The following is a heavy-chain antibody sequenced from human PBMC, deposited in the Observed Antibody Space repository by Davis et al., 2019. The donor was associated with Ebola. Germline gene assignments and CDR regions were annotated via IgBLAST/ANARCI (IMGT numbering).Heavy chain of an antibody. V-gene: IGHV3-11*01. CDR2: ISSSGSTI. J-gene: IGHJ2*01. CDR3: ARDRYYYDSSGSGCFDL. Sequence: GGSLRLSCAASGFTFSDSYMSWIRQAPGKGLEWVSYISSSGSTIYYADSVKGRFTISRDYAKNSLYLQMNSLRAEDTAVYYCARDRYYYDSSGSGCFDLWGRGTLVTVSS. D-gene: IGHD3-22*01. CDR1: GFTFSDSY.